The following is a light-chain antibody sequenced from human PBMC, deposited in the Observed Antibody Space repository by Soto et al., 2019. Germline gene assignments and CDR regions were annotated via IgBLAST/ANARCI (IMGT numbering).Light chain of an antibody. Sequence: EIVMTQSPATLSVSPGERATLSCRASQSVSSNLAWYQQKPGQAPRLLIYGASTRATGIPARFSGSGSGTEFTLTISSLQSEDFAVYYCHRYNNWPLTFGGGTKVEIK. CDR2: GAS. J-gene: IGKJ4*01. CDR1: QSVSSN. CDR3: HRYNNWPLT. V-gene: IGKV3-15*01.